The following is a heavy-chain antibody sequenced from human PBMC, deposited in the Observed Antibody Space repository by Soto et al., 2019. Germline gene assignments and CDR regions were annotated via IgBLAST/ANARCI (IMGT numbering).Heavy chain of an antibody. V-gene: IGHV6-1*01. CDR3: TRDRSETGYYYYYYMDV. CDR1: GDSVSSNSAA. J-gene: IGHJ6*03. Sequence: SQTLSLTCAISGDSVSSNSAAWNWIRQSPSRGLEWLGRTYYRSKWYNDYAVSVKGRFTISRDDSKSIAYLQMNSLETEDTAVYYCTRDRSETGYYYYYYMDVWGKGTTVTVSS. D-gene: IGHD3-9*01. CDR2: TYYRSKWYN.